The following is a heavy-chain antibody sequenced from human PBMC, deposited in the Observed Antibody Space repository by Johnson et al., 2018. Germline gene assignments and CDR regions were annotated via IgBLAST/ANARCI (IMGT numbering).Heavy chain of an antibody. CDR3: AKAPLADCGGDCYSPGYYYGMDV. CDR1: GFTFSSYG. J-gene: IGHJ6*02. D-gene: IGHD2-21*02. V-gene: IGHV3-30*18. Sequence: QVQLVESGGGVVQPGRSLRLSCAASGFTFSSYGMHWVRQAPGKGLEWVAVISYDGSNKYYADSVKGRFTIYRDNSKNTLYLQMNSLRAEDTAVYYCAKAPLADCGGDCYSPGYYYGMDVWGQGTTVTVSS. CDR2: ISYDGSNK.